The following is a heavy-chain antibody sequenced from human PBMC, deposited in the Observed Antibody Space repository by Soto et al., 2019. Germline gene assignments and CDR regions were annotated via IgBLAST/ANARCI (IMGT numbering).Heavy chain of an antibody. J-gene: IGHJ4*02. D-gene: IGHD7-27*01. CDR3: ARDPKTSGGQHWAFNYFDS. V-gene: IGHV3-30-3*01. CDR2: ISYDGTNK. CDR1: GFSFSISP. Sequence: GGSLRLSCAASGFSFSISPMHWVRQAPGKGPEWVALISYDGTNKFYADSVKGRFTISRDNSKSTLYLQVDSLRPEGAAVYYCARDPKTSGGQHWAFNYFDSWGQGTLVTVSS.